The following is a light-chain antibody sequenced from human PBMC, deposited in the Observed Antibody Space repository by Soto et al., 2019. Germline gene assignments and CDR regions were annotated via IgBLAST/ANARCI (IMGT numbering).Light chain of an antibody. CDR3: LLYYSGARV. Sequence: QAVVTQEPSVTVSPGGTVILTCGSSTGAVTSGHYPYWFQQKPGQAPKTLIYDTTNKHSWTPARFSGSLLGGKAALILSGAQPEDEAEYFCLLYYSGARVFGGGTQLTVL. J-gene: IGLJ7*01. V-gene: IGLV7-46*01. CDR1: TGAVTSGHY. CDR2: DTT.